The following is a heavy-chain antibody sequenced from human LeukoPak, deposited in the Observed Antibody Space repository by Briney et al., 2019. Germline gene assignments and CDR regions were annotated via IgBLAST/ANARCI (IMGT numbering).Heavy chain of an antibody. V-gene: IGHV3-23*01. CDR2: ISGSGSGGST. J-gene: IGHJ5*02. Sequence: GGSLRLSCAASGFTFSTYAMSWVRQAPGKGLEWVSAISGSGSGGSTYYADSVKGRFTISRDNAKNSLNLQMNSLRPDDTALYYCAKDKLFRGVITGFDPWGQGTLVTVSS. D-gene: IGHD3-10*01. CDR3: AKDKLFRGVITGFDP. CDR1: GFTFSTYA.